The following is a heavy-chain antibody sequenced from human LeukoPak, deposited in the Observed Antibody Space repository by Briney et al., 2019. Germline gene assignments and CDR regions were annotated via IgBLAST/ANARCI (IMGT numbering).Heavy chain of an antibody. Sequence: SETLSLTCTVSGGSISSYYWSWIRQPPGKGLEWIGYIYYSGSTNYNPSLKSRVTISVDTSKNQFSLKLSSVTAADTAVYYCARAPSSSTSCYNYRGQGTLVTVSS. D-gene: IGHD2-2*01. CDR2: IYYSGST. CDR3: ARAPSSSTSCYNY. J-gene: IGHJ4*02. CDR1: GGSISSYY. V-gene: IGHV4-59*01.